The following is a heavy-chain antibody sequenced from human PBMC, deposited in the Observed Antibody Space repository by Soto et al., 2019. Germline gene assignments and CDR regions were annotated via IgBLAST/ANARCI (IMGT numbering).Heavy chain of an antibody. Sequence: QVQLVESGGGVVQPGRSLRLSCAASGFTFSTYGMHWVRQAPGKGLEWVAFISYDRSNKYYADSAKGRFTISRDNSKNTLYLQMNSLRAEDTAVYYCAKDYTDYTYSFDHWGQGTLVTVSS. V-gene: IGHV3-30*18. CDR1: GFTFSTYG. CDR2: ISYDRSNK. J-gene: IGHJ4*02. CDR3: AKDYTDYTYSFDH. D-gene: IGHD4-4*01.